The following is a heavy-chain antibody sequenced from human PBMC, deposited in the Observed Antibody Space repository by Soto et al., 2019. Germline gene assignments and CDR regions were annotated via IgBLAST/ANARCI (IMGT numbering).Heavy chain of an antibody. CDR1: GFTFSSYA. CDR2: ISGSGGST. CDR3: ARDSNLSSGSYYYYGIDV. V-gene: IGHV3-23*01. Sequence: GGSLRLSCAASGFTFSSYAMSWVRQAPGKGLEWVSAISGSGGSTYYADSVKGRFTISRDNSKNTLYLQMNSLRAEVTAVYYCARDSNLSSGSYYYYGIDVWGQGTTVTVSS. J-gene: IGHJ6*02. D-gene: IGHD1-26*01.